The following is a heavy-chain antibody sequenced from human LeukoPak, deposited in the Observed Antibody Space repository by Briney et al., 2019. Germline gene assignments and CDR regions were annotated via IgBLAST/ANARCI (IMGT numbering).Heavy chain of an antibody. V-gene: IGHV3-48*03. CDR3: ARGDPHADL. Sequence: TGGSLRLSCAASGFDLSTYEMNWVRQAPGKGLEWIADITISGLTKNYADSVKGRFTISRDNARTSLYLQMNSLRVEDTGVYYCARGDPHADLWGQGTLVTVSS. J-gene: IGHJ5*02. CDR2: ITISGLTK. CDR1: GFDLSTYE.